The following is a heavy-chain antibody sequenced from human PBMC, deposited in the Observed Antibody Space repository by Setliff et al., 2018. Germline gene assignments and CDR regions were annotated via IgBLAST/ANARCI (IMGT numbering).Heavy chain of an antibody. CDR1: GFTFSSYA. Sequence: SCAASGFTFSSYAMHWVRQAPGKGLEWVAVISYDGSNKYYADSVKGRFTISRDNSKNTLYLQMNSLRAEDTAVYYCARGVSGVGYYDSSGYLWAWTHVAEYFQHWGQGTLVTVSS. J-gene: IGHJ1*01. CDR2: ISYDGSNK. V-gene: IGHV3-30-3*01. CDR3: ARGVSGVGYYDSSGYLWAWTHVAEYFQH. D-gene: IGHD3-22*01.